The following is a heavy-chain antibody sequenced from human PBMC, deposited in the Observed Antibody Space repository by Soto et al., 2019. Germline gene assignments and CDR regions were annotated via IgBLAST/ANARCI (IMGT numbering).Heavy chain of an antibody. D-gene: IGHD2-15*01. CDR3: ARVSSSVRVVAATPLYYYYGMDV. J-gene: IGHJ6*02. CDR1: GFTFSSYW. V-gene: IGHV3-7*05. Sequence: GGSLRLSCAASGFTFSSYWMSWVRQAPGKGLEWVANIKQDGSEKYYVDSVKGRFTISRDNAKNSLYLQMNSLRAEDTAVYYCARVSSSVRVVAATPLYYYYGMDVWGQGTTVTVSS. CDR2: IKQDGSEK.